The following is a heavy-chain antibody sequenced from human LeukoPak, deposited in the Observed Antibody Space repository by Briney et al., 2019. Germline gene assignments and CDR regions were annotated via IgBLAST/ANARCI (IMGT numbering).Heavy chain of an antibody. V-gene: IGHV1-3*01. CDR2: INAGNGNT. CDR3: ARAPEDYSNYAWSVSWFDP. Sequence: ASVKVSCKAPGYTFTSYAMHWVRQAPGQRLEWMGWINAGNGNTKYSQKFQGRVTITRDTSASTAYMELSSLRSDDTAVYYCARAPEDYSNYAWSVSWFDPWGQGTLVTVSS. CDR1: GYTFTSYA. D-gene: IGHD4-11*01. J-gene: IGHJ5*02.